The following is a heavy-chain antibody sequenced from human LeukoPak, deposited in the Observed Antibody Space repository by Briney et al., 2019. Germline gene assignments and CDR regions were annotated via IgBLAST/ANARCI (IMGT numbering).Heavy chain of an antibody. V-gene: IGHV1-69*13. CDR2: IIPIFGTA. CDR3: ARAYCGGDCFHP. J-gene: IGHJ5*02. D-gene: IGHD2-21*02. Sequence: SVKVSCKASGGTFSSYAISWVRQAPGQGLEWMGGIIPIFGTANYAQKFQGRVTITADESTSTAYMELSSLRSEDTAVYYCARAYCGGDCFHPWGQGTLITVSS. CDR1: GGTFSSYA.